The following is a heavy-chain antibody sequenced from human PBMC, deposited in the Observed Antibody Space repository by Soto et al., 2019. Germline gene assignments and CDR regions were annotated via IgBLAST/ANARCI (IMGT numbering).Heavy chain of an antibody. Sequence: PSETLSLTCTVSGGSISSGDYYWSWIRQPPGKGLEWIGYIYYSGSSYYNPSLKSRVSISIDTSKNQFSLKLSSVTAADTAVYYCARSRISIFGILIIGSSFDPWGQGSLV. CDR2: IYYSGSS. V-gene: IGHV4-30-4*01. J-gene: IGHJ5*02. CDR1: GGSISSGDYY. D-gene: IGHD3-3*01. CDR3: ARSRISIFGILIIGSSFDP.